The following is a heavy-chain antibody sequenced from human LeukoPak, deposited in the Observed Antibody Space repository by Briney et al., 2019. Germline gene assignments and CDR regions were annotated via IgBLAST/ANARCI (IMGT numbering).Heavy chain of an antibody. CDR1: GFTFSSYG. Sequence: GGSLRLSCAASGFTFSSYGMHWVRQAPGKGLEWVAVMSNDGSNKYYADSVKGRFTVSRDNSKNALYLQLASLRLEDTALYYCVKDLTGTWSFDYWGQGTLVTVSS. J-gene: IGHJ4*02. CDR3: VKDLTGTWSFDY. V-gene: IGHV3-30*18. D-gene: IGHD3-9*01. CDR2: MSNDGSNK.